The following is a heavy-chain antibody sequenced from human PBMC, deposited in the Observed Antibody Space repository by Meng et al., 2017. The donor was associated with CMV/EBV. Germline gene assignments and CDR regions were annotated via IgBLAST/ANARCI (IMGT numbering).Heavy chain of an antibody. CDR2: IIPIFGTT. CDR3: ARGEWERLAISCNRFDY. Sequence: SVKVSCKASGGTFTSYAIIWVRQAPGQGLEWMGGIIPIFGTTSYAQKFQGRVTITTDDSTSTAYMELSSLRSEDTAVYYCARGEWERLAISCNRFDYWGQGTLVTVSS. CDR1: GGTFTSYA. J-gene: IGHJ5*01. V-gene: IGHV1-69*05. D-gene: IGHD1-26*01.